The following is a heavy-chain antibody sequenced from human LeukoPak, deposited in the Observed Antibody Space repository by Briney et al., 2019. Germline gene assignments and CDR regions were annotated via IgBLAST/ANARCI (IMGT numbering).Heavy chain of an antibody. J-gene: IGHJ5*01. D-gene: IGHD6-19*01. CDR1: GYSFTSYW. Sequence: GESLKISCKGSGYSFTSYWIAWVRQMPGKGLEWMGIIFPDDSDTRYSPSFQGLATISADKSISTAYLQWNSLKASDTAMYYCARHSDITVADSWGQGTLVTVSS. V-gene: IGHV5-51*01. CDR3: ARHSDITVADS. CDR2: IFPDDSDT.